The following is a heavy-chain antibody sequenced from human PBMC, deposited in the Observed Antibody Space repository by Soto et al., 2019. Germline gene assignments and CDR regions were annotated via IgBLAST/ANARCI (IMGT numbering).Heavy chain of an antibody. J-gene: IGHJ5*02. CDR3: AGMRMVVAGINWFDP. V-gene: IGHV4-4*02. CDR1: GGSISSSNW. Sequence: QVQLQESGPGLVKPSGTLSLTCAVSGGSISSSNWWSWVRQPPGKGLEWIGEIDHSGSTNYNPSLKSRVTISVGKSKNQCSLKLSSVTAADTAVYYCAGMRMVVAGINWFDPWGQGTLVTVSS. CDR2: IDHSGST. D-gene: IGHD2-15*01.